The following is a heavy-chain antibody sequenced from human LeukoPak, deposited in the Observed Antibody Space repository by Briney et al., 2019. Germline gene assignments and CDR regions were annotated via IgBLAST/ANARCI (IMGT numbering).Heavy chain of an antibody. J-gene: IGHJ4*02. CDR3: TKXXXEPFDC. V-gene: IGHV4-59*01. CDR2: ISYDGKT. Sequence: SETLSLTCNVSGASINSYRWNWIRQPPGKGLEWIGYISYDGKTNYNPSLKSRLTLSVDTSKNQFSLNLNSVTAADTARYYCTKXXXEPFDCXGQGTLVTVTS. CDR1: GASINSYR. D-gene: IGHD1-14*01.